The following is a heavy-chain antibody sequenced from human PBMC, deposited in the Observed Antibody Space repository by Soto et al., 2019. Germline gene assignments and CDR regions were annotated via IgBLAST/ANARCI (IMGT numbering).Heavy chain of an antibody. CDR1: GGTFSSYA. V-gene: IGHV1-69*01. D-gene: IGHD5-12*01. CDR3: AIGLGATIDLSRVYYCCGMDV. J-gene: IGHJ6*02. CDR2: IIPIFGTA. Sequence: QVQLVQSGAEVKKPGSSVKVSCKASGGTFSSYAISWVRQAPGQGLAWLGGIIPIFGTANYAQKFQGRVTITADESTSTAYMELSSLRSEDTAVYYCAIGLGATIDLSRVYYCCGMDVWGQGTTVTVSS.